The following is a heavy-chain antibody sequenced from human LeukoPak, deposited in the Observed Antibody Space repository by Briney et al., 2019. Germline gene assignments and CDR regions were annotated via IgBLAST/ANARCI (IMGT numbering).Heavy chain of an antibody. CDR3: ARGWASEAFDY. CDR2: ISGSGIRR. Sequence: GGSLRLSCAASGFTFSSYGMGWVRQAPGKGLEWVSDISGSGIRRDYADSVKGRFTISRDYAKNSLYLQMDSLRAEDTAVYYCARGWASEAFDYWGQGTLVTVSS. D-gene: IGHD3-16*01. J-gene: IGHJ4*02. CDR1: GFTFSSYG. V-gene: IGHV3-48*03.